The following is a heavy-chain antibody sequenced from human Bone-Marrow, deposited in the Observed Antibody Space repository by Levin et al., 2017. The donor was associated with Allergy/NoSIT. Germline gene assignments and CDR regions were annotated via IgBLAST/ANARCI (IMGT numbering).Heavy chain of an antibody. CDR2: IGTAGDT. J-gene: IGHJ3*02. D-gene: IGHD5-18*01. CDR3: ARYNYEYNALDI. CDR1: GFTFRTHD. V-gene: IGHV3-13*01. Sequence: PAASVKVSCAASGFTFRTHDMHWVRQGTGKGLEWISTIGTAGDTYYPDPVRGRFTISRENAKNSLYLQMNGLSAGDTAVYYCARYNYEYNALDIWGQGTMVTVSS.